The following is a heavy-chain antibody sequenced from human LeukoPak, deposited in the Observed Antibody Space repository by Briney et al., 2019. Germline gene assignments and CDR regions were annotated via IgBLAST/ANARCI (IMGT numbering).Heavy chain of an antibody. V-gene: IGHV3-74*01. CDR2: INSDGNTT. Sequence: GRSLRLSCTASGFTFGDYAMSWFRQAPGKGLVWVSRINSDGNTTRYTDSVKGRFTISRDNAKNTLYLQMNSLRAEDTAVYYCARVSSSSWYFDYWGQGTLVTVSS. CDR3: ARVSSSSWYFDY. CDR1: GFTFGDYA. J-gene: IGHJ4*02. D-gene: IGHD6-13*01.